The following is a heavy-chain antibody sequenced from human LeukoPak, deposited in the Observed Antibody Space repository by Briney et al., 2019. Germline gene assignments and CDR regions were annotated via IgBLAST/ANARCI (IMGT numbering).Heavy chain of an antibody. J-gene: IGHJ4*02. CDR2: IYPGDSDT. V-gene: IGHV5-51*01. D-gene: IGHD2-2*01. Sequence: GESLKISCKGSGYSFTSYWLGWVRQMPGEGLELMGIIYPGDSDTRYSPSFQGQVTISADKSISSAYLQWSSLKASDTAKYYCMRLPRRTFSPYYFDYWGQGTLVTVSS. CDR3: MRLPRRTFSPYYFDY. CDR1: GYSFTSYW.